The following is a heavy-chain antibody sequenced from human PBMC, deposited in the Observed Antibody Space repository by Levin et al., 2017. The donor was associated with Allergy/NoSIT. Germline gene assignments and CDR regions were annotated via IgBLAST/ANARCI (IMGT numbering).Heavy chain of an antibody. CDR1: GGTFNTYV. CDR3: ARGLYSSSWFFDA. Sequence: KISCKASGGTFNTYVITWVRQAPGQGLEWMGGIIPIFGTANYAQKFQGRVTIIADESTSTAYMELSTLRSEDTAMYYCARGLYSSSWFFDAWGQGTLVTVSS. D-gene: IGHD6-13*01. CDR2: IIPIFGTA. J-gene: IGHJ5*02. V-gene: IGHV1-69*01.